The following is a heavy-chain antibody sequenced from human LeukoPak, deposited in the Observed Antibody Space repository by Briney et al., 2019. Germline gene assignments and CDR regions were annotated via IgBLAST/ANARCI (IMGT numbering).Heavy chain of an antibody. D-gene: IGHD1-26*01. CDR3: ARLGIVGADRDY. Sequence: GASVKVSCKASGGTFSSYAISWVRQAPGQGLEWVGRIIPILGIANYAQKFQGRVTITADKSTSTAYMELSSLRSEDTAVYYCARLGIVGADRDYWGQGTLVTVSS. J-gene: IGHJ4*02. CDR1: GGTFSSYA. CDR2: IIPILGIA. V-gene: IGHV1-69*04.